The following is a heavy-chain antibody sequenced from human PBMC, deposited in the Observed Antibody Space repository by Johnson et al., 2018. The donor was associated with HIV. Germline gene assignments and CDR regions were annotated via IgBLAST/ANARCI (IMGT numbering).Heavy chain of an antibody. D-gene: IGHD1-26*01. CDR1: GFTFSSYA. J-gene: IGHJ3*02. CDR3: ARDWEWELSHSAFDI. V-gene: IGHV3-30*04. CDR2: ISYDGGNI. Sequence: QVQLVESGGGVVQPGRSLRLSCAASGFTFSSYAMHWVRQAPGKGLDWVAVISYDGGNIYYTDSVKGRFTISRDNSKNTLYLQMNSLRAEDTSVYYCARDWEWELSHSAFDIWGQGTMVTVSS.